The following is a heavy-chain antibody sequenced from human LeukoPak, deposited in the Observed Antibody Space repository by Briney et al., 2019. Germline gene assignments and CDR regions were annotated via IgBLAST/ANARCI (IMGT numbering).Heavy chain of an antibody. CDR2: LSSSGDRK. J-gene: IGHJ4*02. Sequence: GGSLRLPCAASGFTFDTYVMSWVRQALGKGLEWVSALSSSGDRKYYADSVKGRFTISRDNSKNTLYLQMNSLRAEDTAVYYCAKERGDGSGALDYWGQGTLVTVSS. CDR1: GFTFDTYV. D-gene: IGHD5-24*01. CDR3: AKERGDGSGALDY. V-gene: IGHV3-23*01.